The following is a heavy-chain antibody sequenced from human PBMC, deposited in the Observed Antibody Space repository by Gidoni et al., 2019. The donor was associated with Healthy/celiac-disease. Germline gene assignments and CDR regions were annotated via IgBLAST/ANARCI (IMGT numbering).Heavy chain of an antibody. CDR1: GFPFSSYA. CDR2: ISSNGGST. D-gene: IGHD2-2*02. V-gene: IGHV3-64D*09. Sequence: EVQLVESGGGLVQPGGSLRLSCSASGFPFSSYAMHWVRQAPGKGLEYVSAISSNGGSTYYADSVKGRFTISRDNSKNTLYLQMSSLRAEDTAVYYCVKDHCSSTSCYRGFDYWGQGTLVTVSS. CDR3: VKDHCSSTSCYRGFDY. J-gene: IGHJ4*02.